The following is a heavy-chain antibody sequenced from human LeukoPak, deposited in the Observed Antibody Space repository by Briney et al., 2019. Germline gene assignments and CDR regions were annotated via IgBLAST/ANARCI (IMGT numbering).Heavy chain of an antibody. CDR1: GGSIISYY. CDR3: ARLKFYDSTGYSPGYYMDV. Sequence: PSETLSLTCSVSGGSIISYYWSWIRQPAGKGPEWIGRIYPTGNTNYNPSLKTRVTMSTDLSKNHLSLTLRSVTAADTAVYYCARLKFYDSTGYSPGYYMDVWGRGTAVTVSS. CDR2: IYPTGNT. D-gene: IGHD2-21*01. J-gene: IGHJ6*03. V-gene: IGHV4-4*07.